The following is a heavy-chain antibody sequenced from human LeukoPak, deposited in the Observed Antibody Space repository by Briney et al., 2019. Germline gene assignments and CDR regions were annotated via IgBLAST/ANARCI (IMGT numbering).Heavy chain of an antibody. CDR1: GGSISRGIYY. V-gene: IGHV4-61*02. CDR2: IYTSGST. CDR3: ARWPGYYDSSGFDY. D-gene: IGHD3-22*01. J-gene: IGHJ4*02. Sequence: SQTLSLTCTVSGGSISRGIYYWSWIRQPAGKGLEWIGRIYTSGSTDYNPFLKSRVTISVDTSKNQFSLKLSSVTAADTAVYYCARWPGYYDSSGFDYWGQGTLVTVSS.